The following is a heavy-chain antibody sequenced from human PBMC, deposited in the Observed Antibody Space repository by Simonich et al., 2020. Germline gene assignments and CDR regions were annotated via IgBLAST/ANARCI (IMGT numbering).Heavy chain of an antibody. V-gene: IGHV3-74*01. CDR3: ARDYSNYDALDI. CDR1: GFTFRSYW. J-gene: IGHJ3*02. D-gene: IGHD4-4*01. CDR2: INREGSIT. Sequence: EVQLVESGGGLVQPGGSLRLSCAASGFTFRSYWMHWVRQAPGKGLDGGARINREGSITSYADFLNGRFTISRDNAKNTLYLQMNSLRAEDTAVYYCARDYSNYDALDIWGQGTMVTVSS.